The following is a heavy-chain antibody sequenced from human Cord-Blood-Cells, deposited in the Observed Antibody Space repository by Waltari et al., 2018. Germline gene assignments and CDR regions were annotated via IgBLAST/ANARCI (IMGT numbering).Heavy chain of an antibody. CDR2: IDWDDDK. Sequence: QVTLRESGPALVKPTQTLTLTCTFSGFSLSTSGMCVSWIRQPPGKALEWLALIDWDDDKYYSTSLKTMLTISKDTSKNQVVLTMTNMDPVDTATYYCARIRSCYSISWYFDYWGQGTLVTVSS. CDR1: GFSLSTSGMC. J-gene: IGHJ4*02. CDR3: ARIRSCYSISWYFDY. D-gene: IGHD6-13*01. V-gene: IGHV2-70*01.